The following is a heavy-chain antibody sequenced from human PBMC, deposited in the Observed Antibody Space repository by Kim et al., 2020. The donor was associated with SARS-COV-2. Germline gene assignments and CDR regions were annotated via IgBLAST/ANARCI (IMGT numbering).Heavy chain of an antibody. Sequence: TYYTPSLKSRVTISVDRSKNQFSLKLSSVTAADTAVYYCARAVFRGRFDYWGQGTLVTVSS. D-gene: IGHD2-21*01. CDR3: ARAVFRGRFDY. V-gene: IGHV4-30-2*01. CDR2: T. J-gene: IGHJ4*02.